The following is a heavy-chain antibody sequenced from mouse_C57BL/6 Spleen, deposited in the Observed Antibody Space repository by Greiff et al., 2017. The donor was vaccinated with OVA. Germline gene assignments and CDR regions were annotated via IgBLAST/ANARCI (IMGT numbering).Heavy chain of an antibody. Sequence: QVQLQQPGAELVMPGASVKLSCKASGYTFTSYWMHWVKQRPGQGLEWIGEIDPSDSYTNYNQKFKGKSTLTVDKSSSTAYMQLSSLTSEDSAVYYCARSAYGNPYYAMDYWGQGTSVTVSS. J-gene: IGHJ4*01. CDR2: IDPSDSYT. D-gene: IGHD2-1*01. CDR1: GYTFTSYW. CDR3: ARSAYGNPYYAMDY. V-gene: IGHV1-69*01.